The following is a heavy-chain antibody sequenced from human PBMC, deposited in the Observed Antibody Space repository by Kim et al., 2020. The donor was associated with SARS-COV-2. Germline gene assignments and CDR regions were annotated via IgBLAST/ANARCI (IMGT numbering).Heavy chain of an antibody. V-gene: IGHV4-59*01. J-gene: IGHJ4*02. Sequence: NYNPSPKGRVTISVDTSKDQFSLKLSSVTAADSAVYYCARVGYTALFDYWGQGTLVTVSS. D-gene: IGHD5-12*01. CDR3: ARVGYTALFDY.